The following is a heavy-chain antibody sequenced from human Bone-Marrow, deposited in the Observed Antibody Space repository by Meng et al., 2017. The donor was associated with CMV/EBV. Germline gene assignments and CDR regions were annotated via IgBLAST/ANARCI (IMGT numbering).Heavy chain of an antibody. CDR2: INHSGST. CDR1: GGSFSGYY. D-gene: IGHD3-10*01. V-gene: IGHV4-34*01. CDR3: ARRITMVRGFDRFDY. Sequence: SETLSLTCAVYGGSFSGYYWSWIRQPPGKGLEWIGEINHSGSTNYNPSLKSRVTISVDTSKNQFSLKLSSVTAADTAVYYCARRITMVRGFDRFDYWGQGPLVTVSS. J-gene: IGHJ4*02.